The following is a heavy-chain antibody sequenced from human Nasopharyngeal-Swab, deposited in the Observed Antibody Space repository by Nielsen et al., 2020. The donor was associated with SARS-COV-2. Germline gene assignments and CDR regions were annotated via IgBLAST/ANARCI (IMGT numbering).Heavy chain of an antibody. V-gene: IGHV3-48*02. J-gene: IGHJ4*02. D-gene: IGHD6-6*01. CDR3: ASPSSPGGY. CDR2: ISSSSSTI. Sequence: WIRQPPGKGLEWVSYISSSSSTIYYADSVKGRFTISRDNAKNSLYLQMNSLRDEDTAVYYCASPSSPGGYWGQGILVTVSS.